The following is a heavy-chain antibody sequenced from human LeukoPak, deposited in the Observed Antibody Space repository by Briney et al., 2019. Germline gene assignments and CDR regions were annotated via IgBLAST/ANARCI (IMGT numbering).Heavy chain of an antibody. CDR2: ISYDGSNK. J-gene: IGHJ6*02. Sequence: GRSLRLSCAASGFTFSSYAMHWVRQAPGKGLEWVAVISYDGSNKYYADSVKGRFTISRDNSKNTPYLQMNSLRAEDTAVYYCARDRETEGSGSYYTYYYYGMDVWGQGTTVTVSS. CDR3: ARDRETEGSGSYYTYYYYGMDV. V-gene: IGHV3-30-3*01. D-gene: IGHD3-10*01. CDR1: GFTFSSYA.